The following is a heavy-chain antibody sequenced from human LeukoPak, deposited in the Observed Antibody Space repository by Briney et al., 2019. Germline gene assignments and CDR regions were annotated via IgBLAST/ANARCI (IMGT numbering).Heavy chain of an antibody. J-gene: IGHJ1*01. CDR2: INPNSGDT. V-gene: IGHV1-2*02. CDR1: GGTFSSYA. Sequence: ASVKVSCKASGGTFSSYAISWVRQAPGQGLEWMGWINPNSGDTNFAQNFQGRVTMTRDTSISTVYMELSRLRSDDTAVFYCARGYYDSSDFEYFQHWGQGTLVTVSS. CDR3: ARGYYDSSDFEYFQH. D-gene: IGHD3-22*01.